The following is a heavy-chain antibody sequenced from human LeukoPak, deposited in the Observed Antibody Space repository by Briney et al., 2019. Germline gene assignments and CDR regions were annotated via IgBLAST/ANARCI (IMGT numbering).Heavy chain of an antibody. Sequence: QAGGSLRLSCAASVFTFNAYGMHWVRQAPGKGLGWMAFIRYDGTNKYYADSVKGRFTISRDNSKNTLYLQMNSPGPEDTAVYYCARERVAARLFSTSPFDYWGQGTLVTVSS. CDR1: VFTFNAYG. D-gene: IGHD6-6*01. V-gene: IGHV3-30*02. CDR2: IRYDGTNK. CDR3: ARERVAARLFSTSPFDY. J-gene: IGHJ4*02.